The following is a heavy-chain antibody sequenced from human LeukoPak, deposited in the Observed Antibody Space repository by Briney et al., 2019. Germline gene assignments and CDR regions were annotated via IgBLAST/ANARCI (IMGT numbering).Heavy chain of an antibody. CDR3: ARDGARSEGALRY. D-gene: IGHD3-3*01. Sequence: GASVKVSCKASGYTFTSYAMNWVRQAPGQGLEWMGGTIPIFGTANYAQKFQGRVTITADESTSTAYMELSSLRSEDTAVYYCARDGARSEGALRYWGQGTLVTVSS. V-gene: IGHV1-69*13. CDR1: GYTFTSYA. CDR2: TIPIFGTA. J-gene: IGHJ4*02.